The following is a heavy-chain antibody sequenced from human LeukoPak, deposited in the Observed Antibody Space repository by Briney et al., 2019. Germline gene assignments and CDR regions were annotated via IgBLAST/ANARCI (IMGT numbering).Heavy chain of an antibody. D-gene: IGHD2-2*01. CDR2: IYYSGST. Sequence: LETLSLTCTVSGGSISSYYWSWIRQPPGKGLEWIGYIYYSGSTNYNPSLESRVTISVDTSKNQFSLKLSSVTAADTAVYYCARVRCSSTSCYEVTWYFDLWGRGTLVTVSS. CDR1: GGSISSYY. J-gene: IGHJ2*01. CDR3: ARVRCSSTSCYEVTWYFDL. V-gene: IGHV4-59*01.